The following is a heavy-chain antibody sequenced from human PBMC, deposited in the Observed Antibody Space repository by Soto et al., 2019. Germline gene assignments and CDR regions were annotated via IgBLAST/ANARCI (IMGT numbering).Heavy chain of an antibody. V-gene: IGHV4-59*01. D-gene: IGHD3-22*01. CDR3: ARLSGWGAFDI. Sequence: SETLSLTCTVSGGSISSYYWSWIRQPPGKGLEWIGYIYYSGSTNYNPSLKSRVTISVDTSKNQFSLKLSSVTAADTAVYYCARLSGWGAFDIWGQGTMVTVSS. CDR2: IYYSGST. CDR1: GGSISSYY. J-gene: IGHJ3*02.